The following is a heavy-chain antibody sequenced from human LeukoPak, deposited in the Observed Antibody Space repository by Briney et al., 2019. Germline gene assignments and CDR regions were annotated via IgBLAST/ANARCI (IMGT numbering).Heavy chain of an antibody. Sequence: GGSLRLSCAASGFTFSSYSMNWVRQAPGKGLEWVSSISSSSSYIYYADSVKGRFTISRDNAKSSLYLQMNSLRAEDTAVYYCARDRNPRRDGYNPYYYYGMDVWGQGTTVTVSS. CDR1: GFTFSSYS. CDR2: ISSSSSYI. J-gene: IGHJ6*02. D-gene: IGHD5-24*01. V-gene: IGHV3-21*01. CDR3: ARDRNPRRDGYNPYYYYGMDV.